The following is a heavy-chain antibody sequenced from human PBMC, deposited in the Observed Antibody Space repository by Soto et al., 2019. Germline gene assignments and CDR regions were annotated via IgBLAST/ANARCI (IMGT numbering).Heavy chain of an antibody. Sequence: QVQLVESGGGLVDPGGSLRLSCGASGFTFSDYYMTWIRQAPGKGLEWVSYIAGTSYYTNYADSVKGRFIISRDNAKSSLYLQMKSLRAEDTAVYYCARAKSSGRDDAFDIWGQGTVVTVSS. D-gene: IGHD1-26*01. J-gene: IGHJ3*02. CDR3: ARAKSSGRDDAFDI. CDR2: IAGTSYYT. V-gene: IGHV3-11*05. CDR1: GFTFSDYY.